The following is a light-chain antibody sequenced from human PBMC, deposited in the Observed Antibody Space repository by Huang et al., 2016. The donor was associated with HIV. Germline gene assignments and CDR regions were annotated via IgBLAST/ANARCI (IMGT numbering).Light chain of an antibody. CDR1: QSISSY. Sequence: DIQMTQSPSSLSASVGDRVTITCRESQSISSYLNWYQQKPGKAPKLLIYAASSLQSGVPSRVSGSGSGTDFTLTISSLQPEDFATYYCQQSYSTPPTFGQGTRLEIK. J-gene: IGKJ5*01. CDR3: QQSYSTPPT. CDR2: AAS. V-gene: IGKV1-39*01.